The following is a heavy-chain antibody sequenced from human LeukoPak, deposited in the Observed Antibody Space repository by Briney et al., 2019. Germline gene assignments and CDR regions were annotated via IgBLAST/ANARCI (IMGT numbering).Heavy chain of an antibody. D-gene: IGHD5-18*01. CDR3: TTPRGGYGSHDY. Sequence: GGSLRLSCAASGFTFSNAWMNWVRQAPGKGLEWVGRIKSKTDGGTTDYAAPVKGRFTISRDDSKNTLNLQMNSLKTEDTAVYYCTTPRGGYGSHDYWGQGTLVTVSS. V-gene: IGHV3-15*07. CDR2: IKSKTDGGTT. J-gene: IGHJ4*02. CDR1: GFTFSNAW.